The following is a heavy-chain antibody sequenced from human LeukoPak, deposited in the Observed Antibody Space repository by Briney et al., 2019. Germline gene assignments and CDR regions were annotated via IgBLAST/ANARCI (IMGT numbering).Heavy chain of an antibody. V-gene: IGHV1-69*13. D-gene: IGHD2-2*01. CDR3: ASARDCSSTSCSGRVAFDI. Sequence: ASVTVSFKASGGTFISYAISWVRQAPGQGLEWMGGIIPIFGTANYAQKFQGRVTITAYESTSTAYMELSSLRSEDTAVYYCASARDCSSTSCSGRVAFDIWGQGTMVTVSS. CDR2: IIPIFGTA. CDR1: GGTFISYA. J-gene: IGHJ3*02.